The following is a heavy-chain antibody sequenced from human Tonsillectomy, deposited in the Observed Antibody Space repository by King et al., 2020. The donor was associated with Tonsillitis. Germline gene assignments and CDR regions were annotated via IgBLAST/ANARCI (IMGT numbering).Heavy chain of an antibody. V-gene: IGHV3-23*04. Sequence: VQLVESGGGLVQPGGSLRLSCAASGFTFDNYAMNWVRQAPGKGLEWVSSVSGSGDRTYYADSVKGRFTISRDNSKNTLYLQMNSLRAEDTAVYYCAKSQRNPHDFYDSSGYPFDYWGQGTLVTVSS. D-gene: IGHD3-22*01. CDR2: VSGSGDRT. CDR3: AKSQRNPHDFYDSSGYPFDY. J-gene: IGHJ4*02. CDR1: GFTFDNYA.